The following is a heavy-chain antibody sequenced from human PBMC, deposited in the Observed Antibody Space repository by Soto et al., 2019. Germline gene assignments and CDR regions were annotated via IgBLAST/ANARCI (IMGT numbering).Heavy chain of an antibody. J-gene: IGHJ4*02. CDR3: ARSPPPDTAMAIDY. CDR1: GFTFSSYG. D-gene: IGHD5-18*01. V-gene: IGHV3-33*01. CDR2: IWYDGSNK. Sequence: GSLGLSCAASGFTFSSYGMHWVRQAPGKGLEWVAVIWYDGSNKYYADSVKGRFTISRDNSKNTLYLQMNSLRAEDTAVYYCARSPPPDTAMAIDYWGQGTLVTVSS.